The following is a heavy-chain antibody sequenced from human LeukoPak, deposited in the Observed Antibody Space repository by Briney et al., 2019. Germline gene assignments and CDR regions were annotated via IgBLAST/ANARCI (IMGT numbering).Heavy chain of an antibody. D-gene: IGHD1-7*01. V-gene: IGHV4-34*01. CDR1: GGSFSGYY. CDR2: INHSGST. J-gene: IGHJ4*02. CDR3: TGELAGTTVHY. Sequence: SETLSLTCAVYGGSFSGYYWSWIRQPPGKGLEWIGEINHSGSTNYNPSLKSRVTISVDTSKNQFSLNLSSVTAADTAVYYCTGELAGTTVHYWGQGTLVTVSS.